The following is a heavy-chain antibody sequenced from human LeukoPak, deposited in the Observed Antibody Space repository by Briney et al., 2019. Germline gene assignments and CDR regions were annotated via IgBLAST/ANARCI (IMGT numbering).Heavy chain of an antibody. J-gene: IGHJ5*02. CDR3: ARAVLLRGWFDP. D-gene: IGHD2-21*01. Sequence: ASVKVSCKASGYTFTSYGISWVRQAPGQGLEWMGWISAYNGNTNYAQKLQGRVTMTTDTSTSTAYMELRSLRSDDTAVYYRARAVLLRGWFDPWGQGTLVTVSS. CDR1: GYTFTSYG. CDR2: ISAYNGNT. V-gene: IGHV1-18*01.